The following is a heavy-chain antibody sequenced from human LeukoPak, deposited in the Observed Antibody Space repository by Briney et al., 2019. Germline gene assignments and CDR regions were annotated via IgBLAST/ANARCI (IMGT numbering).Heavy chain of an antibody. J-gene: IGHJ4*02. V-gene: IGHV1-8*01. CDR3: ARGPPNWGYDY. Sequence: ASVKVSCKASGYTFTSYDFNWVRQATGQRPEWMGWMSPNSGDTGYAQKFQDRVTMTRNTPISTAYMELSSLRSDDTAVYYCARGPPNWGYDYWGPGTLVTVSS. CDR2: MSPNSGDT. CDR1: GYTFTSYD. D-gene: IGHD7-27*01.